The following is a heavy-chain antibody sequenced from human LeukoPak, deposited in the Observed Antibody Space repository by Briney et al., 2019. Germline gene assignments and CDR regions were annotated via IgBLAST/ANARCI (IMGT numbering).Heavy chain of an antibody. V-gene: IGHV4-31*03. CDR2: IYYSGSS. CDR1: GGSISSGGYY. CDR3: ARASRALQPDLLPDY. J-gene: IGHJ4*02. Sequence: SETLSLTCTVSGGSISSGGYYWSWIRQHPGKGLEWIGYIYYSGSSYYNPSLKSRVTISVHTSKTEFSLNLISVTCADTAVYYCARASRALQPDLLPDYSGQGTLVTVSS. D-gene: IGHD1-1*01.